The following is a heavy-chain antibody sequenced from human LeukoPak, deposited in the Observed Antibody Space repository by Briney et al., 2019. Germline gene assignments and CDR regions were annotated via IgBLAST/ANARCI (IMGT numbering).Heavy chain of an antibody. CDR1: GFTFSDYY. Sequence: GGSLRLSCAGSGFTFSDYYINWVRQAPGKGLEWVGRTRNKANSYTPDYAASVKGRFTISRDESKNSLYLQMNSLKTEDTAVYYCARLFTPSGAFDIWGQGTMVTVSS. J-gene: IGHJ3*02. CDR2: TRNKANSYTP. D-gene: IGHD3-10*01. CDR3: ARLFTPSGAFDI. V-gene: IGHV3-72*01.